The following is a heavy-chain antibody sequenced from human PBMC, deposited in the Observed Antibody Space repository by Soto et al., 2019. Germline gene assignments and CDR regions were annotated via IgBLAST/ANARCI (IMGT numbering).Heavy chain of an antibody. Sequence: SETLSLTCTVSGGSISSSSYYWGWIRQPPGKGLEWIGSIYYSGSTYYNPSLKSRVTISVDTSKNQFSLKLSSVTAADTSVYYCARQDSERRGTYYMDVWGKGTTVTVS. V-gene: IGHV4-39*01. D-gene: IGHD1-1*01. J-gene: IGHJ6*03. CDR2: IYYSGST. CDR1: GGSISSSSYY. CDR3: ARQDSERRGTYYMDV.